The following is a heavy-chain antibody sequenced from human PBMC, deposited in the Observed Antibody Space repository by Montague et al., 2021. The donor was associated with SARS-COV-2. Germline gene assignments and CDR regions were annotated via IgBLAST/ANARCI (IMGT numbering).Heavy chain of an antibody. CDR1: GGSISSYY. V-gene: IGHV4-59*01. CDR3: ARVGFFEDDAFDI. Sequence: SETLSLTSTVSGGSISSYYWSWIRQPPGKGLEWIGYIYYSGSTNYNPSLKSRVTISVDTSKNQFSLKLSSVTAADTAVYYCARVGFFEDDAFDIWGQGTMVTVSS. D-gene: IGHD3-3*01. CDR2: IYYSGST. J-gene: IGHJ3*02.